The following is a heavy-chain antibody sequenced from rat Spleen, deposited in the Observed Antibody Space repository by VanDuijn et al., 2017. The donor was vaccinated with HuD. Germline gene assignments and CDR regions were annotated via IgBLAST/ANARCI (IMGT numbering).Heavy chain of an antibody. D-gene: IGHD1-10*01. CDR3: TRPHNYRYIMDA. V-gene: IGHV5-22*01. Sequence: EVQLVESDGGLVRPGRSLKLSCAASGFIFSDHYVAWVRQAPKKGLEWVASISFEGSSTYYGDSVKGRFTISRDNAKNTLFLQTNSLTSEDTATYYCTRPHNYRYIMDAWGQGTSVTVSP. CDR1: GFIFSDHY. CDR2: ISFEGSST. J-gene: IGHJ4*01.